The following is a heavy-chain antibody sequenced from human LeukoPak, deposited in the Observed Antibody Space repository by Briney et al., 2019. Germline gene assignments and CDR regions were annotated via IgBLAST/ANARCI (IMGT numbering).Heavy chain of an antibody. CDR2: VNGDGSTT. Sequence: PGGSLRLSCAASGFPFSNYWMHWVRQAPGKGLVWVSRVNGDGSTTNYADSVKGRFTISRDNAENTLYMRMNSLRPEDTAVYYCARGYYSSSRIDYWGQGTLVTVSS. V-gene: IGHV3-74*01. CDR1: GFPFSNYW. J-gene: IGHJ4*02. D-gene: IGHD6-13*01. CDR3: ARGYYSSSRIDY.